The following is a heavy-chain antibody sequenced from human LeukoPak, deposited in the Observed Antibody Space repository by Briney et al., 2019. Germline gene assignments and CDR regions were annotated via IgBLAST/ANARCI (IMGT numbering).Heavy chain of an antibody. CDR2: ISWDGGST. Sequence: GGSLRLSCAASGFTFHDYAMHWVRQAPGKGLEWVSLISWDGGSTYYADSVKGRFTISRDNSKNTVYLQMNSLRAEDTAVYYCARDKTMVRGPFYYYYYMDVWGKGTTVTISS. CDR3: ARDKTMVRGPFYYYYYMDV. V-gene: IGHV3-43D*03. J-gene: IGHJ6*03. D-gene: IGHD3-10*01. CDR1: GFTFHDYA.